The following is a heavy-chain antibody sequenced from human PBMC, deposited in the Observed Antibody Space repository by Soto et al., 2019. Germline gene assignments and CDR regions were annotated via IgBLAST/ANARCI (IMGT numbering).Heavy chain of an antibody. Sequence: ASVKVCGEASGYDFTAYDINWVRQASGEGLEWMGWMNPINGATGSARRFQGRVSMTRNTATGTAYLELTSLRSDDSAVYYCGRGPSPRAPAGGTPYYYAMDVWGQGTTVTVSS. V-gene: IGHV1-8*02. D-gene: IGHD6-13*01. CDR2: MNPINGAT. J-gene: IGHJ6*02. CDR1: GYDFTAYD. CDR3: GRGPSPRAPAGGTPYYYAMDV.